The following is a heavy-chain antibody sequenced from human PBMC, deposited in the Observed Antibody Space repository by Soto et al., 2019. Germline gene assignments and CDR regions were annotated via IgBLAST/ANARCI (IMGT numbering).Heavy chain of an antibody. CDR2: IYYSLST. J-gene: IGHJ4*02. CDR3: AREGRWLESIDY. D-gene: IGHD5-18*01. CDR1: GGSISSGDYY. Sequence: QVQLQESGPGLVKPSQTLSLTCTVSGGSISSGDYYWSWIRQPPGKGLEWIGSIYYSLSTHYNPSIKIRVSISVCTAQNQFSLKLSAVTAAVTAVYYCAREGRWLESIDYWCQGSLVSVCS. V-gene: IGHV4-30-4*01.